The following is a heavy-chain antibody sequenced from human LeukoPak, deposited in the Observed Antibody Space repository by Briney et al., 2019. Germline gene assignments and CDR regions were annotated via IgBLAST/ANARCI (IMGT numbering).Heavy chain of an antibody. CDR3: AREGGYGDYEKNWFDP. CDR2: ISGSGGST. Sequence: GGSLRLSCAASGFTFSSYAMSWARQAPGKGLEWVSAISGSGGSTYYADSVKGRFTISRDNSKNTLYLQMNSLRAEDTAVYYCAREGGYGDYEKNWFDPWGQGTLVTVSS. CDR1: GFTFSSYA. J-gene: IGHJ5*02. V-gene: IGHV3-23*01. D-gene: IGHD4-17*01.